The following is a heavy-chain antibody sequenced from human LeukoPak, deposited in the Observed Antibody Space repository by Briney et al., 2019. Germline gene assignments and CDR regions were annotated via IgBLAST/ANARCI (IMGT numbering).Heavy chain of an antibody. Sequence: PGGSLRLLCAPSGFTFRNYWMNWVRQAPEKGLEWVANIKQDGSEKHYVDSVKGRFTISRDNAKNSLYLQMNSLRVDDTVVYYCARDRGGAESHGFDAFDLWGQGTIVTVSS. J-gene: IGHJ3*01. V-gene: IGHV3-7*01. CDR3: ARDRGGAESHGFDAFDL. CDR1: GFTFRNYW. D-gene: IGHD2-15*01. CDR2: IKQDGSEK.